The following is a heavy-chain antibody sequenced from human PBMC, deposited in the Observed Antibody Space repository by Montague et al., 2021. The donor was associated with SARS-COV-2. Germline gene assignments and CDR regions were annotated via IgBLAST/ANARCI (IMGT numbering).Heavy chain of an antibody. Sequence: ETLSLTCTVSGGSISSYYWTWIRQPPGKGLEWIGTNHYGGRSNYNPSLKSRVTISVDTSKNQFSLTLSSVTAADTALYYCAAGWQFDYWGQGTLVTVSS. D-gene: IGHD6-19*01. J-gene: IGHJ4*02. CDR1: GGSISSYY. CDR2: NHYGGRS. V-gene: IGHV4-59*08. CDR3: AAGWQFDY.